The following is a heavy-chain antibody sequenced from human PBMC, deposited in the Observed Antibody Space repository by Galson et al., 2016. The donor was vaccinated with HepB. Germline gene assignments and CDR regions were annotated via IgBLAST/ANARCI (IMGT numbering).Heavy chain of an antibody. CDR2: IKQDESEK. V-gene: IGHV3-7*01. D-gene: IGHD2-21*02. CDR1: GFTFSTYW. Sequence: SLRLSCAASGFTFSTYWMSWVRQAPGKGLEWVANIKQDESEKYYVDSVKGRFTISRDNAKNSLYLQMNSLRAEDTAVYYCAREGGDWYMEYNFDYWGQGTLVTVSS. J-gene: IGHJ4*02. CDR3: AREGGDWYMEYNFDY.